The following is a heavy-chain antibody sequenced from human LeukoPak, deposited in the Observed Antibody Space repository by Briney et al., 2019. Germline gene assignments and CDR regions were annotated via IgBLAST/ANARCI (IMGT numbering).Heavy chain of an antibody. CDR2: IGSSGTSK. CDR3: ARATYGDYGWYFDL. V-gene: IGHV3-48*03. J-gene: IGHJ2*01. CDR1: GFTFSSYE. D-gene: IGHD4-17*01. Sequence: KAGGSLRLSCAASGFTFSSYEVNWVRQAPGKGLEWVSYIGSSGTSKYYADSVKGRFTISRDNSKNTLYLQMNSLRAEDTAVYYCARATYGDYGWYFDLWGRGTLVTVSS.